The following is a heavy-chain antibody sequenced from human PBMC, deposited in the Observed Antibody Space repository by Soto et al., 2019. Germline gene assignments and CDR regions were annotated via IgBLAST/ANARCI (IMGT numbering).Heavy chain of an antibody. CDR2: IYPGDSNI. CDR1: GYSFTSYW. Sequence: EVQLVQSGAEVKQPGESLKISCKASGYSFTSYWIAWVRQMPGKGLEWMGIIYPGDSNIRYSPSFQGQVTISADKSISTASLQWSSLKASDTAMYYCARDGYFDLWGRGTLVTVSS. J-gene: IGHJ2*01. CDR3: ARDGYFDL. V-gene: IGHV5-51*03.